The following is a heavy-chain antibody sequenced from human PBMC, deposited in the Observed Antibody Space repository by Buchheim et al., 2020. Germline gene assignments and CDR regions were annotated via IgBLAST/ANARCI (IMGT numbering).Heavy chain of an antibody. D-gene: IGHD4-23*01. CDR2: MNHSGSA. CDR3: ARDDYGGNSGGIDY. J-gene: IGHJ4*02. Sequence: QVQLQQWGAGLLKPSETLSLTCAVYGGSFSGYYWSWIRQPPGKGLEWIGEMNHSGSANYNPSLKSRVTMSVDTSKNQFSLKLSSVTAADTAVYYCARDDYGGNSGGIDYWGQGTL. V-gene: IGHV4-34*01. CDR1: GGSFSGYY.